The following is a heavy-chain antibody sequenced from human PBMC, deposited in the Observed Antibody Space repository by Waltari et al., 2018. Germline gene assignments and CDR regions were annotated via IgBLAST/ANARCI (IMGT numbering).Heavy chain of an antibody. Sequence: EVQLVESGGGLVQPGGSLRLSCAASGFTFSSYSMNWVRQAPGKGLEWVSYISSFSSTIYYADSVKGRFTISRDNAKNSLYLQMNSLRAEDTAVYYCARDRGYSSGWYGIDYWGQGTLVTVSS. J-gene: IGHJ4*02. CDR2: ISSFSSTI. CDR1: GFTFSSYS. D-gene: IGHD6-19*01. CDR3: ARDRGYSSGWYGIDY. V-gene: IGHV3-48*01.